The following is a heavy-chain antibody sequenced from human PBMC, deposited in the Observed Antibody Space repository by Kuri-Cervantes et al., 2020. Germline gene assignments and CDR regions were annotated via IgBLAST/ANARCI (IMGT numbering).Heavy chain of an antibody. CDR3: AREPSGSNAGAVDY. CDR2: INSDGSST. D-gene: IGHD4-23*01. CDR1: GFTFSSYW. V-gene: IGHV3-74*01. J-gene: IGHJ4*02. Sequence: GGSLRLSCAASGFTFSSYWMHWVRQAPGKGLVWVSRINSDGSSTSYADSVKGRFTISRDNAKNTLYLQMNSLRAEDSAVYYCAREPSGSNAGAVDYWGQGTLVTVSS.